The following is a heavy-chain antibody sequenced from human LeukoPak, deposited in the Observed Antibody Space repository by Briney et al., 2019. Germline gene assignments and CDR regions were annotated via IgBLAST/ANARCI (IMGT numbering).Heavy chain of an antibody. CDR1: GFTFTGYY. Sequence: EASVKVSCKTSGFTFTGYYMHWVRQAPGQGLESMGWINPNSAGTNYAQKFQGRVTMTRDTSISTAYMELSRLRSDDTAVYYCAKTYYYGSGSYSRFDYWGQGTLVTVSS. J-gene: IGHJ4*02. CDR2: INPNSAGT. D-gene: IGHD3-10*01. CDR3: AKTYYYGSGSYSRFDY. V-gene: IGHV1-2*02.